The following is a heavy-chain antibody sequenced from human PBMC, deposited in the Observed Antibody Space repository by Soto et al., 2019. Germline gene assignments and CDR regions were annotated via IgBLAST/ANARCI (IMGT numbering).Heavy chain of an antibody. CDR2: INPNSGGT. CDR1: GYTFTGYY. J-gene: IGHJ4*02. D-gene: IGHD3-22*01. V-gene: IGHV1-2*02. CDR3: ARYYYDSSGYYPKFDY. Sequence: ASVKVSCKASGYTFTGYYMHWVRQAPGQGLEWMGWINPNSGGTNYAQKFQGRVTMTRDTSISTAYMELSRLRSDDTAVYYCARYYYDSSGYYPKFDYWGQGTLVTVSS.